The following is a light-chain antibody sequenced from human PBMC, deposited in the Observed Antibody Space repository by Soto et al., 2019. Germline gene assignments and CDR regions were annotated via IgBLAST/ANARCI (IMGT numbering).Light chain of an antibody. J-gene: IGKJ4*01. CDR1: QGIYSR. CDR2: ATS. CDR3: QQTDDFPLT. Sequence: QMTQSQSSVSDSVGDRVSITCRASQGIYSRLAWYQQKPGKAPELLIYATSTLQNGVPSRFSGSGFGTDFTLSISSLQPEDSASYFCQQTDDFPLTFGQGTKVDI. V-gene: IGKV1D-12*01.